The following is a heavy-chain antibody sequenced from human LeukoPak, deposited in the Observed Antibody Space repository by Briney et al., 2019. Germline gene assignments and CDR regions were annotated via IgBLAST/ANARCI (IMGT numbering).Heavy chain of an antibody. V-gene: IGHV3-23*01. CDR3: AKSRAYGLGDYYYYYMDV. CDR1: GFTFSSYG. Sequence: PGGSLRLSCAASGFTFSSYGMSWVRQAPGKGLEWVSAISGSGGSTYYADSVKGRFTISRDNSKNTLYLQMNSLRAEDTAVYYCAKSRAYGLGDYYYYYMDVWGKGTTVTISS. J-gene: IGHJ6*03. CDR2: ISGSGGST. D-gene: IGHD3-10*01.